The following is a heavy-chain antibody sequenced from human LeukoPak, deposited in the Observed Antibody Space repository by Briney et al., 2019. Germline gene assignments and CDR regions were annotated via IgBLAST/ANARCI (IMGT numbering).Heavy chain of an antibody. D-gene: IGHD5-24*01. CDR2: IIPIFGTA. CDR1: GGTFSSYA. J-gene: IGHJ4*02. CDR3: AISRDGYIVFDY. Sequence: SVKVSCKASGGTFSSYAISWVRQAPGQGLEWMGRIIPIFGTANYAQKFQGRITIITDESTITAYMELSSLRSEDTAVYYCAISRDGYIVFDYWGQGTLVTVSS. V-gene: IGHV1-69*05.